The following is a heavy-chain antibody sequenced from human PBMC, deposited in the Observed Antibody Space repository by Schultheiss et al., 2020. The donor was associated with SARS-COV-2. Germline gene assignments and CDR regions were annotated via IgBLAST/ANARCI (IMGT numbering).Heavy chain of an antibody. V-gene: IGHV3-11*01. CDR2: ISSSGSTI. CDR3: AREVAGSSTAHFDY. J-gene: IGHJ4*02. CDR1: GFTFSDYY. D-gene: IGHD1-26*01. Sequence: GGSLRLSCAASGFTFSDYYMSWIRQAPGKGLEWVSYISSSGSTIYYADSVKGRFTISRDNAKNSLYLQMNSLRAEDTSVYYCAREVAGSSTAHFDYWGQGTLVTVSS.